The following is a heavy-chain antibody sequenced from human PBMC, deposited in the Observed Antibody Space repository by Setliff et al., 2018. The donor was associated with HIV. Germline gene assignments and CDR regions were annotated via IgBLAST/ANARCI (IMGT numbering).Heavy chain of an antibody. D-gene: IGHD3-22*01. CDR2: IYYSGST. Sequence: ETLSLTCTVSGGSISSRSYYWGWIRQPPGKGLEWIGSIYYSGSTYYNPSLKSRVTISVDTSKNQFSLKLSSVTAADTAVYYCARHMLYDSSGYTHAYFDYGGQGTLVTVSS. CDR3: ARHMLYDSSGYTHAYFDY. CDR1: GGSISSRSYY. V-gene: IGHV4-39*01. J-gene: IGHJ4*02.